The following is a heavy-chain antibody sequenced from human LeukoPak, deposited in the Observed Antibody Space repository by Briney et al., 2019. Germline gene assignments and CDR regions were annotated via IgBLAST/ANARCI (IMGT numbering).Heavy chain of an antibody. CDR3: ARDGQEYCSGGSCYSLWFDY. CDR1: GYTFTGYY. V-gene: IGHV1-2*02. D-gene: IGHD2-15*01. CDR2: INPNSGGT. Sequence: ASVKVSCKASGYTFTGYYMHWVRQAPGQGLEWVGWINPNSGGTNYAQKFQGRVTMTRDTSISTAYMELSRLRSDDTAVYYCARDGQEYCSGGSCYSLWFDYWGQGTLVTVSS. J-gene: IGHJ4*02.